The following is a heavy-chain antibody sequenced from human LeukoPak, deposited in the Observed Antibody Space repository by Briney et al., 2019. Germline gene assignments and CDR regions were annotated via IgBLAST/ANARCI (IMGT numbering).Heavy chain of an antibody. CDR2: IYYSGST. Sequence: SETLSLTRTVSGGSISSYYWSWIPQPPGKGLEWIGYIYYSGSTNYNPSLKSRVTISVDTSKHQFSLKLNSVTAADTAVYYCARALVLYFDYWGQGTLVTVSS. J-gene: IGHJ4*02. V-gene: IGHV4-59*01. D-gene: IGHD2-2*02. CDR3: ARALVLYFDY. CDR1: GGSISSYY.